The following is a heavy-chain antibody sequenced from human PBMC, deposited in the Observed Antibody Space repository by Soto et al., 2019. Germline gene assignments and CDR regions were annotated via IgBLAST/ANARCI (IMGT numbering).Heavy chain of an antibody. CDR3: ARGRGDDYVWGSYRFAFDI. CDR2: IIPIFGTA. D-gene: IGHD3-16*02. CDR1: GGTFSSYA. V-gene: IGHV1-69*01. Sequence: QVQLVQSGAEVKKPGSSVKVSCKASGGTFSSYAISWVRQAPGQGLEWMGGIIPIFGTANYAQKFQGRVTITADESTGTAYMALSSLRSEDTAVYYCARGRGDDYVWGSYRFAFDIWGQGTMVTVSS. J-gene: IGHJ3*02.